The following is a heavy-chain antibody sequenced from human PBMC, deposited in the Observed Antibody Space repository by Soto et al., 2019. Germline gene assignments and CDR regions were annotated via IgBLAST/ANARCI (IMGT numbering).Heavy chain of an antibody. J-gene: IGHJ4*02. CDR3: ASHNTAMAAVIDY. V-gene: IGHV3-21*01. Sequence: EVQLVESGGGLVKPGGSLRLSCAASGFTFSSYSMNWVRQAPGKGLEWVSSISSSSSYIYYADSVKGRFTISRDNAKNSLYLQMNSLRAEDTAVYYCASHNTAMAAVIDYWGQGTLVTVSS. D-gene: IGHD5-18*01. CDR1: GFTFSSYS. CDR2: ISSSSSYI.